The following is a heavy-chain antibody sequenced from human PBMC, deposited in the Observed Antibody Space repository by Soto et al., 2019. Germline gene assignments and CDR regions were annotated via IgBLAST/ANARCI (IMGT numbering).Heavy chain of an antibody. CDR3: ARNGDSSDYRGWFDP. V-gene: IGHV3-66*01. CDR2: ICSGGTT. CDR1: GFTVSSNY. D-gene: IGHD3-22*01. J-gene: IGHJ5*02. Sequence: EVQLVESGGGLVQPGGFQRVSCAASGFTVSSNYMSWVRQAPGKGLEWVSVICSGGTTFYADAVKGRFTISRDNSKNTLYLQMNSLRAEDTAVYYCARNGDSSDYRGWFDPWGQGTLVTVSS.